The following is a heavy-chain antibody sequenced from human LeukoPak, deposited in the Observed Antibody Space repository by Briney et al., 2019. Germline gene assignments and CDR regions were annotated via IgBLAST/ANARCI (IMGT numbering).Heavy chain of an antibody. CDR3: ARVRCGGSCHFDY. J-gene: IGHJ4*02. CDR2: INHSGST. Sequence: SETLSLTCAVYGGSFSGYYWSWIRQPPGKGLEWIGEINHSGSTNYNPSLKSRVTISVDTSKNQFSLKLSSVTAADTAVYYCARVRCGGSCHFDYWGQGTQVTVSS. CDR1: GGSFSGYY. V-gene: IGHV4-34*01. D-gene: IGHD2-15*01.